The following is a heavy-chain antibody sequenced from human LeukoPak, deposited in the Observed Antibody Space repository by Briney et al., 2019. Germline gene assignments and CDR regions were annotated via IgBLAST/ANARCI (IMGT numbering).Heavy chain of an antibody. CDR2: ISGDGGST. Sequence: GGSLRLSCAASGFTFDDYAMHWVRQAPGKGLEWVSLISGDGGSTYYADSVKGRFTISRDNSKNSLYLQMNSLRTEDTALYYCAKELWLGELSSDAFDIWGQGTMVTVSS. CDR3: AKELWLGELSSDAFDI. J-gene: IGHJ3*02. D-gene: IGHD3-10*01. V-gene: IGHV3-43*02. CDR1: GFTFDDYA.